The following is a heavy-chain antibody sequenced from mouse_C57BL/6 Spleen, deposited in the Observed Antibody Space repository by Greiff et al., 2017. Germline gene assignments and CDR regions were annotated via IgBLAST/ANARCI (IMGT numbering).Heavy chain of an antibody. J-gene: IGHJ2*01. CDR2: ISRGSSTT. V-gene: IGHV5-17*01. CDR1: GFTFSDYG. D-gene: IGHD2-10*02. CDR3: ARPSWDVYFDY. Sequence: EVMLVEPGGGFVKPGGSLKLSCAASGFTFSDYGMHWVRQAPEKGLEWVAYISRGSSTTYYADTVKGRFTISRDNAKHTLFLQMTSLRSEETAMYYCARPSWDVYFDYWGQGTTLTVSS.